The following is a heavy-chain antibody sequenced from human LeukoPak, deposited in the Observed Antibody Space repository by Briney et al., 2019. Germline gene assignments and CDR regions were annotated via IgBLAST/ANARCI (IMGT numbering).Heavy chain of an antibody. J-gene: IGHJ4*02. V-gene: IGHV3-30*03. CDR1: GFTFSSYG. CDR2: ISYDGSNK. Sequence: GGSLRLSCAASGFTFSSYGIHWVRQAPGKGLEWVAVISYDGSNKYYADSVKGRFTISRDNSKNTLYLQMNSLRAEDTAVYYCARIPSSWSYFDYWGQGTLVTVAS. CDR3: ARIPSSWSYFDY. D-gene: IGHD6-13*01.